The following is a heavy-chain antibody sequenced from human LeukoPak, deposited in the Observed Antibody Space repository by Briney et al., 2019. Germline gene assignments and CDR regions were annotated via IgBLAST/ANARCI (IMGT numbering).Heavy chain of an antibody. D-gene: IGHD6-13*01. Sequence: SQTLSLTCAISGDSVSSNSGAWNWIRQSPSRGLEWLGRTYYRSKWYNDYAVSVTSRITINPDTSKNQFSLQLNSVTPEDTAVYYCAREVEQQLKYNWFDPWGQGTLVIVSS. CDR1: GDSVSSNSGA. CDR3: AREVEQQLKYNWFDP. V-gene: IGHV6-1*01. CDR2: TYYRSKWYN. J-gene: IGHJ5*02.